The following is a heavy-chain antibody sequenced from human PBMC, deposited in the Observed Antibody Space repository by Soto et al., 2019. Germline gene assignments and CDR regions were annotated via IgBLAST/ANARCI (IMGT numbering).Heavy chain of an antibody. CDR3: AKAAQTTVNLVGVDV. V-gene: IGHV3-23*01. CDR2: ISYTGETT. Sequence: QPCWALGLCCVASGYTFSVNAMNVVRQAPGKRLEWGSTISYTGETTYYADSGKGRFTISRDNSKNTVYLQMNSLRAEDTAVYYCAKAAQTTVNLVGVDVWGQGTTVPVCS. D-gene: IGHD4-17*01. J-gene: IGHJ6*02. CDR1: GYTFSVNA.